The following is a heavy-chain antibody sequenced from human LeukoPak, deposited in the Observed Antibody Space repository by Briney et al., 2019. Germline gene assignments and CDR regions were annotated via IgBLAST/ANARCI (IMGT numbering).Heavy chain of an antibody. V-gene: IGHV4-59*12. D-gene: IGHD3-22*01. CDR3: ARDSYYYDSSGSGLDY. J-gene: IGHJ4*02. CDR1: GGSISSYY. Sequence: PSETLSLTCTVSGGSISSYYWSWIRQPPGKGLEWIGYIYYSGSTNYNPSLKSRVTMSVDTSKNQFSLRLSSVTAADTAVYYCARDSYYYDSSGSGLDYWGQGTLVTVSS. CDR2: IYYSGST.